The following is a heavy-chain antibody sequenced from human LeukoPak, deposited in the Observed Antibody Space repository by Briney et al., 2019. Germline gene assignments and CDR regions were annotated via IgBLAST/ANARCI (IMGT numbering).Heavy chain of an antibody. V-gene: IGHV1-18*04. J-gene: IGHJ4*02. CDR1: GYTFTSYG. CDR3: AREFDILTGYSPLYYFDY. CDR2: ISAYNGNT. D-gene: IGHD3-9*01. Sequence: ASVKVSCKASGYTFTSYGISWVRQAPGQGLEGMGWISAYNGNTNYAQKLQGRVTMTTDTSTSTAYMELRSLRSDDTAVYYCAREFDILTGYSPLYYFDYWGQGTLVTVSS.